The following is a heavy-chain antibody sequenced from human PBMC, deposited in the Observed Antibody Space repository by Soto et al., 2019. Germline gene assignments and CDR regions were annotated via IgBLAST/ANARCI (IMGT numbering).Heavy chain of an antibody. V-gene: IGHV1-69*06. CDR2: IIPIFGTA. CDR3: ARGGGSYYPRTFNWFDP. CDR1: GGTFSSYA. D-gene: IGHD1-26*01. Sequence: ASVKVSCKASGGTFSSYAISWVRQAPGQGLEWMGGIIPIFGTANYAQKFQGRVTITADKSTSTAYMELSSLRSEDTAVYYCARGGGSYYPRTFNWFDPWGQGTLVTVSS. J-gene: IGHJ5*02.